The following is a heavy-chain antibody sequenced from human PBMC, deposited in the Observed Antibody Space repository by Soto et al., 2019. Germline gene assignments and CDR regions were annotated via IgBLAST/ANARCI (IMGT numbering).Heavy chain of an antibody. CDR1: GFTFSSYA. Sequence: EVQLLESGGGLVQPGGSLRLSCAASGFTFSSYAMSWVRQAPGKGLEWVSAISGSGGSTYYADSVKGQFTISRDNSKKTLSLQMNSLRAEYTALYYCAKPVYGDYFGYYFDYWGQGTLVTVSA. V-gene: IGHV3-23*01. D-gene: IGHD4-17*01. J-gene: IGHJ4*02. CDR2: ISGSGGST. CDR3: AKPVYGDYFGYYFDY.